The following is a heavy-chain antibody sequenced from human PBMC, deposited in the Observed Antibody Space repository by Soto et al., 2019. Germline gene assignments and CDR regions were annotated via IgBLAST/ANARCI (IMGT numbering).Heavy chain of an antibody. Sequence: EVQLVESGGGLVKPGGSLRLSCSASGFTFKIAWFNWVCQVPAQGLEWVGRVSSKADGGTNEYAAPVKARFSISRDDSKNLLYLQINSLRSDDTALYYLTTGYIGGAVAAADFDYWGRGTLVTVSS. CDR1: GFTFKIAW. V-gene: IGHV3-15*07. D-gene: IGHD2-15*01. CDR3: TTGYIGGAVAAADFDY. J-gene: IGHJ4*02. CDR2: VSSKADGGTN.